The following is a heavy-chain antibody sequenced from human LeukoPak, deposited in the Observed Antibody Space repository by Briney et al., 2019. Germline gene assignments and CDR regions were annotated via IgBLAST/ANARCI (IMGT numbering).Heavy chain of an antibody. D-gene: IGHD3-16*01. CDR2: INPSGGTT. V-gene: IGHV1-46*01. Sequence: ASVKVSCKASGYTFTSYHMHWVRQAPGQGLEWMGIINPSGGTTNYAQKFRGRVTMTRDTSINTAYMELSRLTSDDTAVYFCATWGLHFDIWGQGTMVIVAS. J-gene: IGHJ3*02. CDR3: ATWGLHFDI. CDR1: GYTFTSYH.